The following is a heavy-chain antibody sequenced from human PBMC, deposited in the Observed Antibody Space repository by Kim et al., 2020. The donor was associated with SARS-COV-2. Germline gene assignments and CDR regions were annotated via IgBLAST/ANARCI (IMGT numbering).Heavy chain of an antibody. CDR1: GFTFSSYA. V-gene: IGHV3-23*01. CDR2: ISGSGGST. J-gene: IGHJ6*02. D-gene: IGHD3-22*01. Sequence: GGSLRLSCAASGFTFSSYAMSWVRQAPGKGLEWVSAISGSGGSTYYADSVKGRFTISRDNSKNTLYLQMNSLRAEDTAVYYCANAKFPTMIVETPIMDVWGQGTTVTVSS. CDR3: ANAKFPTMIVETPIMDV.